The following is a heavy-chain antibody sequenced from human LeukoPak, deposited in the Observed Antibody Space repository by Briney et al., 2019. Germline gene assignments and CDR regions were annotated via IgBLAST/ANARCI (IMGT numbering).Heavy chain of an antibody. CDR1: GYTFTGYY. V-gene: IGHV1-2*02. CDR3: ARSYGSGSYFSRLGY. Sequence: ASVKVSRKASGYTFTGYYMHWVRQAPGQGLEWMGWINPKSGGTNYAQKFQGRVTMTRDTSIRTAYMELSRLRSDDTAVYFCARSYGSGSYFSRLGYWGQGTLVTVSS. D-gene: IGHD3-10*01. J-gene: IGHJ4*02. CDR2: INPKSGGT.